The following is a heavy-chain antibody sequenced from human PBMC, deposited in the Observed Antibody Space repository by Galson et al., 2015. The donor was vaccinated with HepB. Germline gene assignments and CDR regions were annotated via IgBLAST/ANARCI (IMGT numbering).Heavy chain of an antibody. J-gene: IGHJ4*02. Sequence: SVKVSCKASGYTFTGYYIHWVRQAPGQGLEWMGWIYPNSGGTNYAQKFQGRVTMTRDTSISTAYLDMSSLRSDDTALYYCARVDCSGGGCYSNLDFWGQGTLVTVSS. D-gene: IGHD2-15*01. CDR1: GYTFTGYY. V-gene: IGHV1-2*02. CDR3: ARVDCSGGGCYSNLDF. CDR2: IYPNSGGT.